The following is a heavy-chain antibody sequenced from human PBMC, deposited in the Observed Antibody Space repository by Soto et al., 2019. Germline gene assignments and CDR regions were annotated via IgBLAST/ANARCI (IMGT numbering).Heavy chain of an antibody. Sequence: GGSLRLSCASSGFTVGSKYMTLVRRSPGKGLECVSVIYSGGTTYYADSVKGRFSISRDISKSTLYLQMNSLRVGDTAVYYCASSLYQRSSYYYMDVWGAGTTVTVSS. CDR1: GFTVGSKY. D-gene: IGHD6-25*01. J-gene: IGHJ6*03. V-gene: IGHV3-66*01. CDR3: ASSLYQRSSYYYMDV. CDR2: IYSGGTT.